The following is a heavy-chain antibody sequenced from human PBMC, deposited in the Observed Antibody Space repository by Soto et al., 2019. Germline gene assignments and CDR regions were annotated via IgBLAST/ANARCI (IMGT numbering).Heavy chain of an antibody. CDR1: GGTFSSYA. CDR2: IIPIPGTA. J-gene: IGHJ6*02. D-gene: IGHD2-2*01. CDR3: ARSQGSSTSLEIYYYYYYGMDV. Sequence: QVQLVQSGAEVKKPGSSVKVSCKASGGTFSSYAISWVRQAPGQGLEWMGGIIPIPGTANYAQKFQGRVTITEEESTSTAYMELSSLRSEDTAVYYCARSQGSSTSLEIYYYYYYGMDVWGQGTTVTVSS. V-gene: IGHV1-69*01.